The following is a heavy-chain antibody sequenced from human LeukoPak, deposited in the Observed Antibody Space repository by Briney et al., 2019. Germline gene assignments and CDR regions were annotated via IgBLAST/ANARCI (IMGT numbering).Heavy chain of an antibody. CDR2: INSDGSST. CDR1: GFTFSSYW. CDR3: ARESILGDFWSGYYSLYYFDY. V-gene: IGHV3-74*01. J-gene: IGHJ4*02. D-gene: IGHD3-3*01. Sequence: PGGSLRLSCAASGFTFSSYWMHWVRQAPGKGLVWVSRINSDGSSTSYADSVKGRFTTSRDNAKNTLYLQMNSLRAEDTAVYYCARESILGDFWSGYYSLYYFDYWGQGTLVTVSS.